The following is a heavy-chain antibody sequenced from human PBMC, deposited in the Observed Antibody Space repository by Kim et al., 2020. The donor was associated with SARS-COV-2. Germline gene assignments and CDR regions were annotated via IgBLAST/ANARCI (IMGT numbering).Heavy chain of an antibody. V-gene: IGHV3-15*01. CDR1: GFTFSNAW. CDR2: IKSKTDGGTT. J-gene: IGHJ3*02. D-gene: IGHD2-2*01. Sequence: GGSLRLSCAASGFTFSNAWMSWVRQAPGKGLEWVGRIKSKTDGGTTDYAAPVKGRFTISRDDSKNTLYLQMNSLKTEDTAVYYCTTYCSSTSCHNRGAFDIWGQGTMVTVSS. CDR3: TTYCSSTSCHNRGAFDI.